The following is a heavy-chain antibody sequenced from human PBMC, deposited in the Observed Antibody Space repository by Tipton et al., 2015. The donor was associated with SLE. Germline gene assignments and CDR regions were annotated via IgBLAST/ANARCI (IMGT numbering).Heavy chain of an antibody. CDR3: ARGVGYSGNDCDS. J-gene: IGHJ5*01. Sequence: GSLRLSCSASGFSFSSYEMNWVRQAPGKGLEWVAYIGSRGTLEYYADSVRGRFTISRDNAKNSLYLQMNRLRVEDAGVYYCARGVGYSGNDCDSWGQGTLVTVSS. CDR2: IGSRGTLE. CDR1: GFSFSSYE. V-gene: IGHV3-48*03. D-gene: IGHD5-12*01.